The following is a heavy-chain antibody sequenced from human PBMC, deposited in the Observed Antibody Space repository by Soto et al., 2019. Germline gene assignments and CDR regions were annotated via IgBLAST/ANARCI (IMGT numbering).Heavy chain of an antibody. CDR3: ARPQFYSGSGNYRNLMFDP. Sequence: TLSLTCRVCGRRIGAACYSWSWSRHLRGGGLDWIGYIYESGTILYNPSLKTRLTISLNWSDKQFSLTLNSVTAADTAVYYCARPQFYSGSGNYRNLMFDPWGQRTQVTVSS. CDR1: GRRIGAACYS. CDR2: IYESGTI. J-gene: IGHJ5*02. V-gene: IGHV4-30-2*01. D-gene: IGHD3-10*01.